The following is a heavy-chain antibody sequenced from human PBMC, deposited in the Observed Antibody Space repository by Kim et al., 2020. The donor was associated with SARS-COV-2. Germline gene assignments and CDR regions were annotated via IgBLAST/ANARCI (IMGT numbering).Heavy chain of an antibody. D-gene: IGHD1-26*01. CDR3: ARDLSGSYYFWLDP. V-gene: IGHV3-30*15. Sequence: AESGKGRFTISRDNSKNSLYLQMSSLRAEAKAVYYCARDLSGSYYFWLDPWGQGTLVTVSS. J-gene: IGHJ5*02.